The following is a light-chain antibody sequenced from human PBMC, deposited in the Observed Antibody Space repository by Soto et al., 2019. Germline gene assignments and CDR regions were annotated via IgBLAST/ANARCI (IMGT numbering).Light chain of an antibody. V-gene: IGKV3-20*01. CDR3: QQYAWSPFT. CDR1: QSVPRSY. Sequence: IVLTQSPGTLSLSPGERATLSCRASQSVPRSYLAWYQQRPGQAPTLLIYDASNRATGIPDRFSGSESGTDFTLTISSLEPEDFAVYYCQQYAWSPFTFGQGTRLEIK. CDR2: DAS. J-gene: IGKJ5*01.